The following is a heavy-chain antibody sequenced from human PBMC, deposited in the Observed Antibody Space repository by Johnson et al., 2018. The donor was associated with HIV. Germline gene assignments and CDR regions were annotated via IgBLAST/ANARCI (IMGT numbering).Heavy chain of an antibody. CDR2: ISSGGNNK. D-gene: IGHD3-22*01. CDR1: AFTSSSYS. CDR3: AKPPLITMIVVVADGANAFDI. V-gene: IGHV3-30-3*02. Sequence: QVQLVESGGGVVQPGRSLRLSCAASAFTSSSYSMHWVRQAPGKGLEWVAVISSGGNNKYSADSVTGRFTTSRENSKNTLYLQMHSLRAEDTAVYYCAKPPLITMIVVVADGANAFDIWGQGTMVTVSS. J-gene: IGHJ3*02.